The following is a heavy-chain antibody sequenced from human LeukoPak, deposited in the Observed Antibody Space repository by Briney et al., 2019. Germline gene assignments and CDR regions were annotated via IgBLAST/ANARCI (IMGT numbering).Heavy chain of an antibody. D-gene: IGHD3-3*01. CDR2: IYYSGST. Sequence: SETLSLTCTVSGGSISSGDYYWSWVRQHPGRGLEWIGYIYYSGSTYYNPSLKSRVTISVDTSKNQFSLKLSSVTAADTAVYYCARVYPISADAFDIWGQGTMVTVSS. CDR1: GGSISSGDYY. V-gene: IGHV4-31*03. CDR3: ARVYPISADAFDI. J-gene: IGHJ3*02.